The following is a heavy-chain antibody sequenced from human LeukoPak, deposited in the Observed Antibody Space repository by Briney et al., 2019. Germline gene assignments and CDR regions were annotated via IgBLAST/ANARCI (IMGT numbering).Heavy chain of an antibody. D-gene: IGHD1-26*01. Sequence: GGSLRLSCAASGFTFSSYAMSWVRQAPGKGVEWGSAISGSGGSTYYADSVKGRFTISRDNSKHTLYLQMNSLRAEDTAVYYCAKSRKNGSSSSYCWFDPWGQGTLVTVSS. V-gene: IGHV3-23*01. CDR3: AKSRKNGSSSSYCWFDP. CDR1: GFTFSSYA. J-gene: IGHJ5*02. CDR2: ISGSGGST.